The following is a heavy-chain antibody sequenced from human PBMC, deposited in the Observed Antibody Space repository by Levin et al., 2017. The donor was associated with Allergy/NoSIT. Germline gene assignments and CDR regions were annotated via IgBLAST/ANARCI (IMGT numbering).Heavy chain of an antibody. Sequence: GSLRLSCTVSGGSISSSSYYWGWIRQPPGKGLEWIGSIYYSGSTYYNPSLKSRVTISVDTSKNQFSLKLSSVTAADTAVYYCASGSGGRPVNYFDYWGQGTLVTVSS. V-gene: IGHV4-39*01. CDR3: ASGSGGRPVNYFDY. CDR2: IYYSGST. CDR1: GGSISSSSYY. D-gene: IGHD2-15*01. J-gene: IGHJ4*02.